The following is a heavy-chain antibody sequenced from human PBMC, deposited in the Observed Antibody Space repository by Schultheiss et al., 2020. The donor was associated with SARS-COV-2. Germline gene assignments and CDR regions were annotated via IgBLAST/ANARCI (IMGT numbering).Heavy chain of an antibody. J-gene: IGHJ3*02. CDR2: IWSDGINK. D-gene: IGHD4-17*01. V-gene: IGHV3-33*01. Sequence: GGSLRLSCAASGFTFSIYGIHWVRQAPGKGLEWVAVIWSDGINKYYADSVKGRFTLSRDNSKNSLYLQMNSLRAEDTAVYYCAREVVGYGDYPDAFDIWGQGTVVTVSS. CDR1: GFTFSIYG. CDR3: AREVVGYGDYPDAFDI.